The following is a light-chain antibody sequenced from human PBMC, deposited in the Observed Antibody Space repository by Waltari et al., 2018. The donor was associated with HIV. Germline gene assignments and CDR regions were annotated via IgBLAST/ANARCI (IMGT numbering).Light chain of an antibody. Sequence: EIVLTQSPGTLSLSLGERATISCRASQRVSSSYLAWYQQKPGQAPSLLIYGASSRATGIPDRFSGSGSGTDFTLTISRLEPEDFAVYYCQQYGSSPRTFGQGTKVEIK. V-gene: IGKV3-20*01. CDR3: QQYGSSPRT. CDR2: GAS. J-gene: IGKJ1*01. CDR1: QRVSSSY.